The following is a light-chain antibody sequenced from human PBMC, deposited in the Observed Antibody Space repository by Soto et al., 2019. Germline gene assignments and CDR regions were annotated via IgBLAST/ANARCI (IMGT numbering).Light chain of an antibody. CDR2: GAS. J-gene: IGKJ4*01. CDR3: QHYTNWPLT. CDR1: HSVSSR. V-gene: IGKV3-15*01. Sequence: EIVMTQSPATLSVSPGERATLSCRASHSVSSRLAWYQQKPGQAPRLLIYGASTRATGLPARFSGSGSGTEFTLTISSLQSEDFAVYYCQHYTNWPLTFGGGTKVEL.